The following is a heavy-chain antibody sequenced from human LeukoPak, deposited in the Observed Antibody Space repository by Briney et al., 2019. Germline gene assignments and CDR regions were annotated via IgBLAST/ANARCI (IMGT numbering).Heavy chain of an antibody. CDR3: ARVEGCGGDCYYFDY. CDR2: ISSSGSTI. Sequence: GGSLRLSCAASGFTFSDYYMSWIRQAPGKGLEWVSYISSSGSTIYYADSVRGRFTISRDNAKNSLYLQMDSLRAEDTAVYYCARVEGCGGDCYYFDYWGQGTLVTVSS. D-gene: IGHD2-21*02. CDR1: GFTFSDYY. J-gene: IGHJ4*02. V-gene: IGHV3-11*04.